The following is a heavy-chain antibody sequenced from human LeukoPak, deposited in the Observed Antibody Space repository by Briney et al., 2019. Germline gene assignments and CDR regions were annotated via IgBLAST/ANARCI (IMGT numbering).Heavy chain of an antibody. V-gene: IGHV1-2*06. D-gene: IGHD3-10*01. CDR1: GYTFTGYY. CDR3: VSPLITSNWFDP. CDR2: INPNSGGT. J-gene: IGHJ5*02. Sequence: GASVKVSCKASGYTFTGYYMHWVRQAPGQGLEWMGRINPNSGGTNYAQKFQGRVTMTRDTSISTAYMELSRLRSDDTAVYYCVSPLITSNWFDPWGQGTLVTVSS.